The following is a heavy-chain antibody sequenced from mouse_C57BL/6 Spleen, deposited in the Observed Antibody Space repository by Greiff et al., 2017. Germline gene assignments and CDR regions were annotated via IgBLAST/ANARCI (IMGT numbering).Heavy chain of an antibody. CDR3: ARRWLRRGGRWFAY. J-gene: IGHJ3*01. Sequence: VQLQQPGPELVKPGASVKIPCKASGYTFTDYNMDWVKQSHGKSLEWIGVINPNNGGTIYNQKFKGKATLTVDKSSSTAYMELRSLTSEDTAVYYCARRWLRRGGRWFAYWGQGTLVTVSA. CDR1: GYTFTDYN. CDR2: INPNNGGT. V-gene: IGHV1-18*01. D-gene: IGHD2-2*01.